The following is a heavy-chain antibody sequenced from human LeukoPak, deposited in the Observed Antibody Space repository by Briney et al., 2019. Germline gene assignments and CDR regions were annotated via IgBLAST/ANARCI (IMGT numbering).Heavy chain of an antibody. Sequence: SETLSLTCTVSGGSISSYYWSWIRQPPGKGLEWIGYIYYSGSTNYNPSLKSRVTISADTSKNQFSLKLSSVTAADTAVYYCARGGLYNWNYSDYYYYYMDVWGKGTTVTVSS. CDR3: ARGGLYNWNYSDYYYYYMDV. D-gene: IGHD1-7*01. CDR1: GGSISSYY. J-gene: IGHJ6*03. CDR2: IYYSGST. V-gene: IGHV4-59*01.